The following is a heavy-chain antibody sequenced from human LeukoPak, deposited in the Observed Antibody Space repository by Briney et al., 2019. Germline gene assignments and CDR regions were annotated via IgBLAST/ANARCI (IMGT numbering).Heavy chain of an antibody. Sequence: ASVKVSCKASGYTFTGYYMHWERQAPGQGLEWMGWINPNSGGTNYAQKFQGRVTMTRDTSISTAYMELSRLRSDDTAVYYCARPNRNYDFWSGSLTFDPWGQGTLVTVSS. CDR2: INPNSGGT. CDR3: ARPNRNYDFWSGSLTFDP. D-gene: IGHD3-3*01. J-gene: IGHJ5*02. V-gene: IGHV1-2*02. CDR1: GYTFTGYY.